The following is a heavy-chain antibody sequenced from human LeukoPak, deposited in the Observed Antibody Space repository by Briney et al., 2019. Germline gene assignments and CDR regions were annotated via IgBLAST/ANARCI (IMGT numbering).Heavy chain of an antibody. J-gene: IGHJ4*02. CDR1: GFTVSSNY. CDR2: IYAGGTI. CDR3: ARRLEYSGSKGVFDY. D-gene: IGHD1-26*01. V-gene: IGHV3-53*01. Sequence: GGSLRLSCAASGFTVSSNYMSWVRQAPGKGLEWVSVIYAGGTIYYADSVKGRFTISRDNSKNTLDLQMNSLRAEDTAVYYCARRLEYSGSKGVFDYWGQGTLVTVSS.